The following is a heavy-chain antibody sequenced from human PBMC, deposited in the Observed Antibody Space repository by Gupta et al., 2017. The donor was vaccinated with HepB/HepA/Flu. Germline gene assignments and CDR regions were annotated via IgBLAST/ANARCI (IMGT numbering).Heavy chain of an antibody. CDR3: ARRTATSPLDS. CDR2: IYHSGST. Sequence: QVQLQESGPGLVKPSGTLALICAVSSGPISGTNWWSWVRQPPGKGLEWIGEIYHSGSTNYNPSLRGRVTIFVDKSKSQFSLNLSSVTAADTAVYYCARRTATSPLDSWCQGSLVTVSS. CDR1: SGPISGTNW. V-gene: IGHV4-4*02. J-gene: IGHJ4*02.